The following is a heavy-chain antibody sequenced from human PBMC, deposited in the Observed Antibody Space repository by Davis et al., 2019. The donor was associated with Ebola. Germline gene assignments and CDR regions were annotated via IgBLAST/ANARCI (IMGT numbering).Heavy chain of an antibody. CDR2: IPYDGTNK. D-gene: IGHD4-17*01. V-gene: IGHV3-30*02. CDR1: GFTFSSYG. Sequence: PGGSLRLSCSASGFTFSSYGMHWVRQAPSKGLEWVAFIPYDGTNKYFADSVKGRFTISRDNSKHTLYLQMNSLRADDTAVYYCARGVDYGEQFDYWGQGTLVTVSS. J-gene: IGHJ4*02. CDR3: ARGVDYGEQFDY.